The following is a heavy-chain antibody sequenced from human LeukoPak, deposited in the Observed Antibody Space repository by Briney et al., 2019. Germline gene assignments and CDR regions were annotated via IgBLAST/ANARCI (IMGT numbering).Heavy chain of an antibody. CDR2: ISGSGGST. V-gene: IGHV3-23*01. CDR3: AKITMVRGYIGPFDY. Sequence: GGSLRLSCAASGFTFSSYAMSWVRQAPGKGLEWVSAISGSGGSTYYADSVKGRFTISRDNSENTLYLQMNSLRAEDTAVYYCAKITMVRGYIGPFDYWGQGTLVTVSS. J-gene: IGHJ4*02. CDR1: GFTFSSYA. D-gene: IGHD3-10*01.